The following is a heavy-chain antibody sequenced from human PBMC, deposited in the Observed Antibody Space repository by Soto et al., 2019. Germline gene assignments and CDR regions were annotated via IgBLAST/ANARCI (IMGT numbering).Heavy chain of an antibody. J-gene: IGHJ4*02. CDR2: ISSSGSTI. CDR3: ARCYYDSSGYGSFDY. CDR1: GFTFSSYE. D-gene: IGHD3-22*01. Sequence: GGSLRLSCAASGFTFSSYEMNWVRQAQGKGLEWVSYISSSGSTIYYADSVKGRFTISRDNAKNSLYLQMNSLRAEDTAVYYWARCYYDSSGYGSFDYWGQGTLVTVSS. V-gene: IGHV3-48*03.